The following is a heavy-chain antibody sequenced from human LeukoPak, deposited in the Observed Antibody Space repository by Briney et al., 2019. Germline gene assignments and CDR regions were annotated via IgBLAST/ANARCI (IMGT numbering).Heavy chain of an antibody. CDR1: GFTFSSYA. D-gene: IGHD3-10*01. V-gene: IGHV3-23*01. CDR3: AKESRYYYASGSFSHFDY. J-gene: IGHJ4*02. Sequence: PGGSLRLSCAASGFTFSSYAMSWVRQAPGKGLEWVSAISGSGGSTYYADSVKGRFTISRGNSKNTLYLQMNSLRAEDTAVYYCAKESRYYYASGSFSHFDYWGQGTLVTVSS. CDR2: ISGSGGST.